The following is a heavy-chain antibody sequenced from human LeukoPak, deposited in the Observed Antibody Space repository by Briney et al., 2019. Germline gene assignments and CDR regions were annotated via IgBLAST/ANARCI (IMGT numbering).Heavy chain of an antibody. CDR2: INHSGST. J-gene: IGHJ2*01. V-gene: IGHV4-34*01. CDR3: ARDHYDILTSHWYFDL. Sequence: KPSETLSLTCAVYGGSFSGYYWSWIRQPPGKGLEWIGEINHSGSTNYNPSLKSRVTISVDTSKNQFSLKLSSVTAADTAVYYCARDHYDILTSHWYFDLWGRGTLVTVSS. CDR1: GGSFSGYY. D-gene: IGHD3-9*01.